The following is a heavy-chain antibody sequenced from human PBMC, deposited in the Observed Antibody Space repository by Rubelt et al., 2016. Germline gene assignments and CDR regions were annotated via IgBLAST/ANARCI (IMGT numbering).Heavy chain of an antibody. CDR1: GFTFSSYW. CDR2: INSDGSST. J-gene: IGHJ4*02. Sequence: SGFTFSSYWMHWVRQAPGKGLVWVSRINSDGSSTSYADSVKGRFTISRDNAKTTLYLQMNSLRAEDTAVYYCARGPYGSGSYYNVRERFYWGQGTLVTVSS. D-gene: IGHD3-10*01. CDR3: ARGPYGSGSYYNVRERFY. V-gene: IGHV3-74*01.